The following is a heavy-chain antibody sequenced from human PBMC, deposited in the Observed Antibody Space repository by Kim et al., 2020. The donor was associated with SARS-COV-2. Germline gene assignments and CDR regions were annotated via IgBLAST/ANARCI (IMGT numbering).Heavy chain of an antibody. CDR2: IWYDGSNK. CDR3: AKDGPSYSSSTARQGGYFDY. CDR1: GFTFSSYG. V-gene: IGHV3-33*06. J-gene: IGHJ4*02. Sequence: GGSLRLSCAASGFTFSSYGMHWVRQAPGKGLEWVAVIWYDGSNKYYADSVKGRFTISRDNSKNTLYLQMNSLRAEDTAVYYCAKDGPSYSSSTARQGGYFDYWGQGTLVTVSS. D-gene: IGHD6-13*01.